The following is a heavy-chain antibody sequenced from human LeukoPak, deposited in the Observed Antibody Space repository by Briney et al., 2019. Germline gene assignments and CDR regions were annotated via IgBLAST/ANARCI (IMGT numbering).Heavy chain of an antibody. D-gene: IGHD6-6*01. CDR1: GFTFSSYA. Sequence: GGSLRLSCAASGFTFSSYAMHWVRQAPGKGLEWVAVTSYDGSNKYYADSVKGRFTISRDNSKNTLYLQMNSLRAEDTAVYYCAREYSSSFGAFDIWGQGTMVTVSS. V-gene: IGHV3-30-3*01. J-gene: IGHJ3*02. CDR3: AREYSSSFGAFDI. CDR2: TSYDGSNK.